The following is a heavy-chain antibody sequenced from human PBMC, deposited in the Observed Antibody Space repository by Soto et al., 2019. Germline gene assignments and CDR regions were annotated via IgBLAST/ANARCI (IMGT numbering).Heavy chain of an antibody. Sequence: SVKVSCKASGGTFSSYAISWVRQAPGQGLEWMGGVIPIFGTANYAQKFQGRVTITADESTSTAYMELSSLRSEDTAVYYCARGTYSSSWSSFDYWGQGTLVTVSS. CDR3: ARGTYSSSWSSFDY. D-gene: IGHD6-13*01. CDR2: VIPIFGTA. CDR1: GGTFSSYA. J-gene: IGHJ4*02. V-gene: IGHV1-69*13.